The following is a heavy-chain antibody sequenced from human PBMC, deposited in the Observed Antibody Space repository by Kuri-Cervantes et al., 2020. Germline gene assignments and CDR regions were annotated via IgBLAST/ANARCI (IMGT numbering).Heavy chain of an antibody. J-gene: IGHJ4*02. D-gene: IGHD2-2*01. V-gene: IGHV3-7*01. CDR1: GFTFDDYA. CDR3: ASKWHCSSTSCRDY. Sequence: GESLKISCAASGFTFDDYAMHWFRQAPGKGLEWVANVKQYGNEKYYADSVKGRFTISRDNAKNSLYLQMNSLRAEDTAVYYCASKWHCSSTSCRDYWGQGTLVTVSS. CDR2: VKQYGNEK.